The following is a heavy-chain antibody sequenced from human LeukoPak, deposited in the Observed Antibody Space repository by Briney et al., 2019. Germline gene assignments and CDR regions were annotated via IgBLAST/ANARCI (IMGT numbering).Heavy chain of an antibody. Sequence: SETLSLTCAVYGGSFSGYYWSWIRQPPGKGLEWIGEINHSGSTNYNPSLKSRVTISVDTSKNQFSLKLSSVTAADTAVYYCARRTYGSGQYYYYGMDVWGQGTTVTVSS. CDR3: ARRTYGSGQYYYYGMDV. V-gene: IGHV4-34*01. CDR2: INHSGST. CDR1: GGSFSGYY. J-gene: IGHJ6*02. D-gene: IGHD3-10*01.